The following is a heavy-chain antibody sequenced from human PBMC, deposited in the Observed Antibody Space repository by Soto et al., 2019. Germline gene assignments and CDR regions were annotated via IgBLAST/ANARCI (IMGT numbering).Heavy chain of an antibody. V-gene: IGHV3-74*01. J-gene: IGHJ3*02. CDR3: ARVASKFYDYIWGSYRSAGRDAFDI. Sequence: GSLRLSCAASGFTFSSYWMHWVRQAPGKGLVWVSRINSDGSSTSYADSVKGRFTISRDNAKNTLYLQMNSLRAEDTAVYYCARVASKFYDYIWGSYRSAGRDAFDIWGQGTMVTVSS. D-gene: IGHD3-16*02. CDR2: INSDGSST. CDR1: GFTFSSYW.